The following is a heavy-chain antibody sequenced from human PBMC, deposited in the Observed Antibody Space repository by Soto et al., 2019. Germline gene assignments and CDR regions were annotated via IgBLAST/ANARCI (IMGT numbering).Heavy chain of an antibody. CDR1: GGTFSSYA. CDR2: IIPISGTA. Sequence: QVQLVQSGAEVKKPGSSVKVSCKASGGTFSSYAISWVRQAPGQGLEWMGGIIPISGTANYALKFQGRVTITEDESTSTAYMELSSLRSEDTAVYYCARSQGSSTSLEIYYYYYYGMDVWGQGTTVTVSS. J-gene: IGHJ6*02. CDR3: ARSQGSSTSLEIYYYYYYGMDV. D-gene: IGHD2-2*01. V-gene: IGHV1-69*01.